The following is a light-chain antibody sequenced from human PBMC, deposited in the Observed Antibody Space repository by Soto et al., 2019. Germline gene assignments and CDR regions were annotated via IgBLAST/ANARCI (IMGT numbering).Light chain of an antibody. CDR2: AAS. CDR1: QSVSVNS. CDR3: QQYGGSPFT. J-gene: IGKJ3*01. Sequence: EIVLTQSPGTLSLSPGERATLSCRASQSVSVNSLAWYQQKGGQAPRLLIYAASTRATGVPDRFCGTGSGTDFALTISRLETDDSAVYYCQQYGGSPFTFGPGTKVDIK. V-gene: IGKV3-20*01.